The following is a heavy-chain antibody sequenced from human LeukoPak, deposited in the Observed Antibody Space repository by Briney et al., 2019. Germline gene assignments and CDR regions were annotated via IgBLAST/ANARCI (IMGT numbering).Heavy chain of an antibody. CDR2: INRYGDST. V-gene: IGHV3-64*01. D-gene: IGHD2-15*01. Sequence: PGGSLRLSCAASGFTFSSYAIHWVRQAPGKGLEFVSAINRYGDSTYYANSVKGRFTISRDDSKNTVYLQMGSLRAEDMAVYYCARARRDCSGASRYSYYFDFWGQGTLVTVSS. J-gene: IGHJ4*02. CDR1: GFTFSSYA. CDR3: ARARRDCSGASRYSYYFDF.